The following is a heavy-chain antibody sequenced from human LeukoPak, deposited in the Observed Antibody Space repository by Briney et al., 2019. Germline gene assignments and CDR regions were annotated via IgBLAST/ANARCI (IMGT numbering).Heavy chain of an antibody. J-gene: IGHJ4*02. D-gene: IGHD2-2*01. Sequence: PSETLSLTCTVAGGSFSSYYWSWNRQPPGKGQEWTGFIDYSGSTNYNPSLKSRVTISVDTSKNQFSLKMSSVTAADTAVYYCARHESDIVVVPAHFVYWGQGTLVTVSS. CDR2: IDYSGST. V-gene: IGHV4-59*08. CDR3: ARHESDIVVVPAHFVY. CDR1: GGSFSSYY.